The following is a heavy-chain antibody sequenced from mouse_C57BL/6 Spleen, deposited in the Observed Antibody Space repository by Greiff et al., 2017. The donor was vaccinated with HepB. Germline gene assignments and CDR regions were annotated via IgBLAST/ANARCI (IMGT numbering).Heavy chain of an antibody. CDR2: ISYDGSN. CDR3: ARVIHYYGSSHWYFDV. V-gene: IGHV3-6*01. Sequence: EVQLQESGPGLVKPSQSLSLTCSVTGYSITSGYYWNWIRQFPGNKLEWMGYISYDGSNNYNPSLKNRISITRDTSKNQFFLKLNSVTTEDTATYYCARVIHYYGSSHWYFDVWGTGTTVTVSS. J-gene: IGHJ1*03. CDR1: GYSITSGYY. D-gene: IGHD1-1*01.